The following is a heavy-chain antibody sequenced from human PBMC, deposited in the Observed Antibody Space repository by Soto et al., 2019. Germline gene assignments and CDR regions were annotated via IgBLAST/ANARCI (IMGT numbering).Heavy chain of an antibody. CDR3: ARSSGRGSTLGDSFDV. V-gene: IGHV4-59*01. CDR2: VYDTGSA. J-gene: IGHJ3*01. CDR1: GASINSFY. D-gene: IGHD3-16*01. Sequence: SETLSLTCTVSGASINSFYWNWVRQPPGKGLEWIGYVYDTGSAKYDPSNPSLKSRATISADTSKNQVSLKLSSVIAADTAMYFCARSSGRGSTLGDSFDVWGQGIMVT.